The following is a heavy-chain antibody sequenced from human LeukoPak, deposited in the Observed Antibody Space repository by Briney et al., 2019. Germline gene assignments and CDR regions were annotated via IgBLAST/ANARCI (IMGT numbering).Heavy chain of an antibody. CDR2: VSYNGRRK. CDR3: AELGITMIGGV. Sequence: GGSLRLSCVASGFNFNTYAIHWVRQAPGRGLEWVSLVSYNGRRKDYAASVMGRFTIDRDNSKNTVYLQMNSLRAEDTAVYYCAELGITMIGGVWGKGTTVTISS. CDR1: GFNFNTYA. J-gene: IGHJ6*04. D-gene: IGHD3-10*02. V-gene: IGHV3-30*04.